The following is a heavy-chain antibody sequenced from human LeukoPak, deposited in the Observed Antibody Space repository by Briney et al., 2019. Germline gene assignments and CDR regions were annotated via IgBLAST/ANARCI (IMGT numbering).Heavy chain of an antibody. J-gene: IGHJ6*03. CDR1: GGTFSSYA. CDR2: IIPIFGPA. V-gene: IGHV1-69*05. Sequence: SVKVSCKASGGTFSSYAISWVRQAPGQGLEWMGRIIPIFGPANYPQNFQGRVTISTDESTTTVYMELSSLRFDDTAVYYCARDDRLWGGNPNMDVWGKGTTVTVS. D-gene: IGHD4-23*01. CDR3: ARDDRLWGGNPNMDV.